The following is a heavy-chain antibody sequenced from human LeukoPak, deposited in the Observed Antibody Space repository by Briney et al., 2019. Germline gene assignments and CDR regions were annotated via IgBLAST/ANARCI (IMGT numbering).Heavy chain of an antibody. CDR2: ISAYNGNT. D-gene: IGHD5-18*01. V-gene: IGHV1-18*01. J-gene: IGHJ4*02. CDR1: GYTFTSYG. Sequence: ASVKVSCKASGYTFTSYGISWVRQAPGQGLEWMGWISAYNGNTNYAQKPQGRVTMTTDTSTSTAYMELRSLRSDDTAVYYCARDVPAMVVGYFDYWGQGTLVTVSS. CDR3: ARDVPAMVVGYFDY.